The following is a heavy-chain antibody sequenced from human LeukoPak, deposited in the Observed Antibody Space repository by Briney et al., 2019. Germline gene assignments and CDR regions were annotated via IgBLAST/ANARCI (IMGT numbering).Heavy chain of an antibody. CDR3: ASSPPVMGSGLGY. CDR1: GYTFTGYY. D-gene: IGHD6-19*01. CDR2: INPNSGGT. J-gene: IGHJ4*02. Sequence: ASVKVSCKASGYTFTGYYMHWVRQAPGQGLEWMGWINPNSGGTNYAQKFQGRVTMTRDTSISTAYMELSRLRSDDTAVCYCASSPPVMGSGLGYWGQGTLVTVSS. V-gene: IGHV1-2*02.